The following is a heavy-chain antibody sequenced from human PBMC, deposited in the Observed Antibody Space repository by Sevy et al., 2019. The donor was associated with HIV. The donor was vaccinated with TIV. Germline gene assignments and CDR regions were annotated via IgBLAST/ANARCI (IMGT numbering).Heavy chain of an antibody. CDR2: ISYDGSNK. CDR1: GFPFSTYA. CDR3: ARDLRSNYNNYFDP. Sequence: GGSLRLSCAASGFPFSTYALHWVRQAPGKGLEWVAVISYDGSNKYYADSVKGRFTISRDGSKNTLYLQMNSLTTEDTAVYYCARDLRSNYNNYFDPWDQGTLVTVSS. D-gene: IGHD4-4*01. V-gene: IGHV3-30-3*01. J-gene: IGHJ5*02.